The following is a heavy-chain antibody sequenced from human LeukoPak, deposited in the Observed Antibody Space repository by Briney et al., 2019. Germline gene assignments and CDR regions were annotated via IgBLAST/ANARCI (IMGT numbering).Heavy chain of an antibody. CDR3: ARDIEGYSSGWLYYYGMDV. CDR1: GYTFTSYG. J-gene: IGHJ6*02. Sequence: ASVKVSCTASGYTFTSYGISWVRQAPGQGLEWMGWISAYNGNTNYAQKLQGRVTMTTDTSTSTAYMELRSLRSDDTAVYYCARDIEGYSSGWLYYYGMDVWGQGTTVTVSS. D-gene: IGHD6-19*01. CDR2: ISAYNGNT. V-gene: IGHV1-18*01.